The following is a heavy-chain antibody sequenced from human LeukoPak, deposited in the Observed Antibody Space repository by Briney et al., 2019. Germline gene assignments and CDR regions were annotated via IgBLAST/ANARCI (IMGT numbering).Heavy chain of an antibody. D-gene: IGHD1-20*01. CDR3: ARVEYNWNDEGFDY. CDR1: GGSFSGYY. CDR2: INHSGST. Sequence: SETLSLTCAVYGGSFSGYYWSWIRQPPGKGLEWIGEINHSGSTNYNPSLKSRVTISVDTSKNQFSLKLISVTAADTAVYYCARVEYNWNDEGFDYWGQGTLVTVSS. V-gene: IGHV4-34*01. J-gene: IGHJ4*02.